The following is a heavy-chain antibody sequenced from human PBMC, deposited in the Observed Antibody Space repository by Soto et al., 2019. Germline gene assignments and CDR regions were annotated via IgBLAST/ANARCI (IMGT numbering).Heavy chain of an antibody. V-gene: IGHV1-2*04. CDR1: GYTLPGYN. CDR2: INPNSGGT. D-gene: IGHD5-12*01. Sequence: XSLKGSVKASGYTLPGYNMNLVRHSPGQRVEWMGWINPNSGGTNYAQKFQGWVTMTRDTSISTAYMELSRLRSDDTAVYYCARGRDIVATIGYYYYGMDVWGQGTTVTVSS. J-gene: IGHJ6*02. CDR3: ARGRDIVATIGYYYYGMDV.